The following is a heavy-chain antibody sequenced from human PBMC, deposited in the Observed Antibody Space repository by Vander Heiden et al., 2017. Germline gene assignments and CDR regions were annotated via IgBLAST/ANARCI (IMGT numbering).Heavy chain of an antibody. CDR3: DLTDSSGFDY. J-gene: IGHJ4*02. CDR2: IIPIFGTA. Sequence: QLRLVQSGAEVQKPGSSVKVSCKAAGGTFTSYAISWVRQAPGQGLEWMGGIIPIFGTANYAQKFQGRVTITADESTSTAYMELSSLRSEDTAVYYCDLTDSSGFDYWGQGTLVTVSS. V-gene: IGHV1-69*01. CDR1: GGTFTSYA. D-gene: IGHD6-19*01.